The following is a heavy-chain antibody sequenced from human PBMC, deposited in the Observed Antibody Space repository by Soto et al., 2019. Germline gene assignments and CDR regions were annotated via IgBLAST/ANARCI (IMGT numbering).Heavy chain of an antibody. D-gene: IGHD3-22*01. V-gene: IGHV4-34*01. J-gene: IGHJ4*02. CDR3: VRGSFYYDNSGYFH. CDR2: LNHSGRT. CDR1: GGSFSGFF. Sequence: SETLSLTCAVHGGSFSGFFSTWTRQSPGKGLEWIGELNHSGRTNLNPSLKSRVTISVDASKRQFSLNLSSVTAADTAVYYCVRGSFYYDNSGYFHWGEGTLVTVAS.